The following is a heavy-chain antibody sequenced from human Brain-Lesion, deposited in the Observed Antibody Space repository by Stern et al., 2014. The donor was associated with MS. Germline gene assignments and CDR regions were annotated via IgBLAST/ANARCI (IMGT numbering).Heavy chain of an antibody. CDR2: IHPSGSA. D-gene: IGHD5-18*01. V-gene: IGHV4-61*02. J-gene: IGHJ4*02. CDR1: GGSISSGSDY. Sequence: VQLVESGQGLVKPSQTLSLTCTVSGGSISSGSDYWSWFRQPVGKGLEWIGRIHPSGSAFYTPSLKSRVTISTDTSMNQFSLELNSATAADTAIYYCASGYRIFDYWGQGILVTVSS. CDR3: ASGYRIFDY.